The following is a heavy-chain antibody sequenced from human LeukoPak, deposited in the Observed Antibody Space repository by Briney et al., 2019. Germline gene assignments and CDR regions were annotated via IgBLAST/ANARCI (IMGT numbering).Heavy chain of an antibody. CDR1: GYSISSGYY. CDR3: ARERSITIFGVVIMAAFDI. CDR2: IYHTGST. Sequence: SETLSLTCTVSGYSISSGYYWGWIRQPPGKGLEWIGSIYHTGSTYYNPSLKSRVIISVDTSKNQFSLKLSSVTAADTAVYYCARERSITIFGVVIMAAFDIWGQGTMVTVSS. V-gene: IGHV4-38-2*02. D-gene: IGHD3-3*01. J-gene: IGHJ3*02.